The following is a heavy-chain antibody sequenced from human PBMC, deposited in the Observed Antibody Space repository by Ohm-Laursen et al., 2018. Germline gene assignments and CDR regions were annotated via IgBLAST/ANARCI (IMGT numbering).Heavy chain of an antibody. V-gene: IGHV3-9*01. CDR2: ISWNSGSI. D-gene: IGHD4-17*01. CDR1: GFTFDDYA. CDR3: AKGQTTENWFDP. J-gene: IGHJ5*02. Sequence: SLRLSCTASGFTFDDYAMHWVRHAPGKGLEWVSGISWNSGSIGYADSVKGRFTISRDNAKNSLYLQMNSLRAEDTALYYCAKGQTTENWFDPWGQGTLVTVSS.